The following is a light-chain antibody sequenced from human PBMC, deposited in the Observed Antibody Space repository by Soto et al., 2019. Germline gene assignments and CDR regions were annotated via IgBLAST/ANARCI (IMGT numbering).Light chain of an antibody. CDR2: GAS. CDR3: QQYFGSPWM. Sequence: EIVLTQSPGTLSLSPGERATLSCRASQSVSSNYLAWYQQKPGQAPRLLIYGASSRVTGIPDRFSGSGSGTDFTLTISRLEPEDVAVYYCQQYFGSPWMFGQGTKVEIK. CDR1: QSVSSNY. J-gene: IGKJ1*01. V-gene: IGKV3-20*01.